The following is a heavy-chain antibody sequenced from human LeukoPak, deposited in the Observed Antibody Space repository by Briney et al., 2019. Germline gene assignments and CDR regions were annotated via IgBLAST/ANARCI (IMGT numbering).Heavy chain of an antibody. CDR2: IFHGGST. Sequence: PETLYLTRNVSRRPLNTGIYYWASIWQPPGKGLEWMGYIFHGGSTYYNPSLKSRVTISVDTSKNQFSLKLTSVTAADTAVYFCARVAHFFDSKGYDYWGQGALVTVSS. V-gene: IGHV4-61*01. J-gene: IGHJ4*02. D-gene: IGHD3-22*01. CDR3: ARVAHFFDSKGYDY. CDR1: RRPLNTGIYY.